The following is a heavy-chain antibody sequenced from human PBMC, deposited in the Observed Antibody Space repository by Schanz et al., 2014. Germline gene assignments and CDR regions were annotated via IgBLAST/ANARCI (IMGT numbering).Heavy chain of an antibody. Sequence: EVQLLESGGGLVQPGGSLRLSCAASGFSFRNSAMSWVRQAPGKGLEWVSALTGSGTTTYYADSVKGRFTISRDNSKNTLFLQMSSLRAEDTAVYYCARDGDFDYWGQGTLVTVSS. CDR1: GFSFRNSA. V-gene: IGHV3-23*01. CDR3: ARDGDFDY. J-gene: IGHJ4*02. CDR2: LTGSGTTT.